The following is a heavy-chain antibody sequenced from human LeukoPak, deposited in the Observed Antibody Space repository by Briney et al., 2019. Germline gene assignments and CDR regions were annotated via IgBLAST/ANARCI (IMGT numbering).Heavy chain of an antibody. D-gene: IGHD3-22*01. Sequence: SETLSLTCTVSGGSISSSSYYWGWLRQPPGKGLEWIGSIYYSGSTYYNPSLKSRVTISVDTSKNQFSLKLSSVTAADTAVYYCARGLRHYDSSGYYYYRGQGTLVTVSS. CDR3: ARGLRHYDSSGYYYY. CDR2: IYYSGST. V-gene: IGHV4-39*01. J-gene: IGHJ4*02. CDR1: GGSISSSSYY.